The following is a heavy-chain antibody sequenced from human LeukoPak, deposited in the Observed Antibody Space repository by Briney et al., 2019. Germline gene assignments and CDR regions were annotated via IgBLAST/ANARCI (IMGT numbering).Heavy chain of an antibody. CDR1: GYTFTSYY. J-gene: IGHJ4*02. CDR2: INPSGGST. D-gene: IGHD3-22*01. V-gene: IGHV1-46*01. CDR3: ARDGYYDSSGYYPVLGYYFDY. Sequence: ASVKVSCKASGYTFTSYYMHWVRQAPGQGLEWMGIINPSGGSTSYAQKFQGRVTMTTDTSTSTAYMELRSLRSDDTAVYYCARDGYYDSSGYYPVLGYYFDYWGQGTLVTVSS.